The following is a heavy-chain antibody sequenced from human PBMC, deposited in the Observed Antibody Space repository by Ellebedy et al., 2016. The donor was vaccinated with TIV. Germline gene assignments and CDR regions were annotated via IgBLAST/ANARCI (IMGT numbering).Heavy chain of an antibody. V-gene: IGHV4-59*08. CDR2: IYYSGST. D-gene: IGHD1-1*01. Sequence: SETLSLTCTVSGGSISSYYWSWIRQPPGKGLEWIGYIYYSGSTNYNPSLKSRVTISVDTSKNQFSLKLSSVTAADTAVYYCARHFERWIGLTGTTDFYGMDVWGQGTTVTVSS. J-gene: IGHJ6*02. CDR3: ARHFERWIGLTGTTDFYGMDV. CDR1: GGSISSYY.